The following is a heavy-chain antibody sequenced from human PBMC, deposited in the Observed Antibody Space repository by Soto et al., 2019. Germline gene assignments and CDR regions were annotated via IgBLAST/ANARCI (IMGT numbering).Heavy chain of an antibody. CDR2: IYYSGST. Sequence: PSETLSLTCTVSDGSISSYYWSWIRQPPGKGLEWIGYIYYSGSTNYNPSLKSRVTISVDTPKNQFSLKLSSVTAADTAVYYCARHIWGMVRGVPPYFDYWGQGTLVTVSS. CDR1: DGSISSYY. CDR3: ARHIWGMVRGVPPYFDY. J-gene: IGHJ4*02. D-gene: IGHD3-10*01. V-gene: IGHV4-59*08.